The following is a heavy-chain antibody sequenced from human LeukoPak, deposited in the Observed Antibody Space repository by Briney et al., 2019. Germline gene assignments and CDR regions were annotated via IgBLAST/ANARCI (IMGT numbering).Heavy chain of an antibody. CDR1: GGSMSSGSYY. CDR3: ARQWRYCSSTSCLHFDY. Sequence: PSETLSLTCTVSGGSMSSGSYYWGWIRQPPGKGLEWIGSIYYSGSTYYDPSLKSRVTISVDTSKNQFSLKLSSVTAADTAVYYCARQWRYCSSTSCLHFDYWGQGTLVTVSS. D-gene: IGHD2-2*01. CDR2: IYYSGST. V-gene: IGHV4-39*01. J-gene: IGHJ4*02.